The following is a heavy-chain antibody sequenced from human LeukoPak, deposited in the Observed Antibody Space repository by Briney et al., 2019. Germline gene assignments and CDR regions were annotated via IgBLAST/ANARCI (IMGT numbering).Heavy chain of an antibody. J-gene: IGHJ3*02. V-gene: IGHV4-34*01. Sequence: SETLSLTCAVYGGSFSGYYWSWIRQPPGKGLEWIGEINHSGSTNYNPSYKSRVTISLDTSRNQLSLNLTSVTAADTALYYCARCGSDTRFAFDIWGQGTMVTVSS. CDR2: INHSGST. D-gene: IGHD2-21*02. CDR1: GGSFSGYY. CDR3: ARCGSDTRFAFDI.